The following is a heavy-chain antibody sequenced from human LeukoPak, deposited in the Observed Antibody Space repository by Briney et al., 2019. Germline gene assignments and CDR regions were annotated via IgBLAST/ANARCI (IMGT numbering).Heavy chain of an antibody. D-gene: IGHD1-7*01. CDR2: INHSGST. CDR3: ARGRGMIDWNYVKPPLFDY. J-gene: IGHJ4*02. V-gene: IGHV4-34*01. CDR1: GGSFSGYY. Sequence: PSETLSLTCAVYGGSFSGYYWSWIRQPPGKGLEWIGEINHSGSTNYNQSLKSRVTISVDTSKNQFSLKLSSVTAADTAVYYCARGRGMIDWNYVKPPLFDYWGQGTLVTVSS.